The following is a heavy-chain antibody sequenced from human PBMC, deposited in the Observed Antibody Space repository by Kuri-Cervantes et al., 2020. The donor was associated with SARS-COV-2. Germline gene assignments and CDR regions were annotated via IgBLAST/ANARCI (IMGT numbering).Heavy chain of an antibody. CDR1: GFTFSSYD. V-gene: IGHV3-30*18. Sequence: GESLKISCAASGFTFSSYDMHWVRQAPGQGLEWGAVISHDGKNKNCIASGKGRFTISRDNSQNTLYLHMKSLRSEDTAMYYCAKDRVGVQDFWGQGTLVTVSS. D-gene: IGHD2-21*01. CDR3: AKDRVGVQDF. J-gene: IGHJ4*02. CDR2: ISHDGKNK.